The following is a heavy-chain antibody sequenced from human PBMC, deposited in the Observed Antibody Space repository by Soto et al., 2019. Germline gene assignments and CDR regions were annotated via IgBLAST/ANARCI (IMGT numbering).Heavy chain of an antibody. CDR3: ASVASRWYRYCVDS. CDR2: IIPYYNTL. CDR1: EGTFNSYA. D-gene: IGHD6-13*01. V-gene: IGHV1-69*01. Sequence: QAQVVQSGAEVRKPGSSVKLSCKASEGTFNSYAIAWVRQAPGQGLEWMGGIIPYYNTLNYAQKFQDRVTITADDSTNTVYLELSSLRSDVTAVYFCASVASRWYRYCVDSWAQGTVVNVPS. J-gene: IGHJ4*02.